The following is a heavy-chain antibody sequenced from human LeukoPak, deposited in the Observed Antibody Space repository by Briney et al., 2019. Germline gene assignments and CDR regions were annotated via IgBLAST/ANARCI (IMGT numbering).Heavy chain of an antibody. CDR3: AREQGNAFDI. J-gene: IGHJ3*02. CDR1: GGSISSSDYY. Sequence: SETLSLTCTVSGGSISSSDYYWGWIRQPPGKGLEWSGSIYQSGSTYYNPSLKSRVSISVDTSKNQFSLKLSFVTAADTAVYYCAREQGNAFDIWGQGTTVTVSS. V-gene: IGHV4-39*07. CDR2: IYQSGST.